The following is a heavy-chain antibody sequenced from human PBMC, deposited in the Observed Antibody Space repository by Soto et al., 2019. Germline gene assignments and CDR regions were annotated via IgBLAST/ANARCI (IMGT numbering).Heavy chain of an antibody. CDR1: GYTFTSYD. D-gene: IGHD6-6*01. CDR3: ARGDRYSSSSWDYSYGMDV. Sequence: ASVKVSCKASGYTFTSYDINWVRQATGQGLEWMGWMNPNSGNTGYAQKFQGRVTMTRNTSISTAYMELSSLRSEDTAVYYCARGDRYSSSSWDYSYGMDVWGQGTTVTVSS. V-gene: IGHV1-8*01. J-gene: IGHJ6*02. CDR2: MNPNSGNT.